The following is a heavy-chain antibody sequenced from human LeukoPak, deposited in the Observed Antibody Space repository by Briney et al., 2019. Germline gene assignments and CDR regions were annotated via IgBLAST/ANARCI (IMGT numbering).Heavy chain of an antibody. CDR1: GGSISSYY. J-gene: IGHJ4*02. D-gene: IGHD4-23*01. V-gene: IGHV4-59*01. Sequence: SETLSLTCTVSGGSISSYYWSWIRQPPGKGREWVGYIYYSGTTNYNPTLKSRVTILVDTSKNQFSLKLSSVTAAGTAVYYCARDRYGGNSGEFDHWGQGTLVTVSS. CDR2: IYYSGTT. CDR3: ARDRYGGNSGEFDH.